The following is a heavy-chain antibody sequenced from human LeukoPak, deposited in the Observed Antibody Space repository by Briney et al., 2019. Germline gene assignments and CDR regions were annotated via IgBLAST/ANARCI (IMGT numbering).Heavy chain of an antibody. V-gene: IGHV4-34*01. CDR1: SRFFYDHS. CDR2: IHHSGTT. J-gene: IGHJ6*03. Sequence: SETLSLTCGIYSRFFYDHSWNWIPQPPGKGLEWIGEIHHSGTTEYNPSLKSRVTISADRSKNQFSLHLTSVTTEDTAVYYCARCGVVTQRGVHYHYSMDVWDNGTTVTVSS. CDR3: ARCGVVTQRGVHYHYSMDV. D-gene: IGHD3-3*01.